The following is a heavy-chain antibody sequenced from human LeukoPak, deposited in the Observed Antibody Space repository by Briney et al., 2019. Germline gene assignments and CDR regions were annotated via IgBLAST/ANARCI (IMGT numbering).Heavy chain of an antibody. Sequence: ASVKVSCKASGYTFTGYYMHWVRQAPGQGLEWMGRINPYSGGTNYAQKFQGRVTTTRDTSISTAYMELSRLRSDDTAVYYCAREVRHYYGSGSYYWFDPWGQGTLVSVSS. CDR3: AREVRHYYGSGSYYWFDP. CDR1: GYTFTGYY. D-gene: IGHD3-10*01. CDR2: INPYSGGT. V-gene: IGHV1-2*06. J-gene: IGHJ5*02.